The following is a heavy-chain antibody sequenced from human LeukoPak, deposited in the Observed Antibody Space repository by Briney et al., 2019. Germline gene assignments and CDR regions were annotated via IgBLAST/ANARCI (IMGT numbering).Heavy chain of an antibody. J-gene: IGHJ4*02. V-gene: IGHV4-59*01. D-gene: IGHD6-13*01. CDR3: ARSYSSSSYFDP. Sequence: SETLSLACTVSGGSISSYYWSWIRQPPGKGLEWIGYIYYSGSTDYNPSLKSRVTISVDTSKNQFSLKLSSVTAADTAVYYCARSYSSSSYFDPWGQGTLVTVSS. CDR1: GGSISSYY. CDR2: IYYSGST.